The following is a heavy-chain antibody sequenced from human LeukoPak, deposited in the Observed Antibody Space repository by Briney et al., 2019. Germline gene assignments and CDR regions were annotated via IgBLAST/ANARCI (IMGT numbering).Heavy chain of an antibody. CDR1: GFTFSSYA. CDR2: ISGSGGHT. J-gene: IGHJ5*02. Sequence: GGSLRLSCAASGFTFSSYAMSWVRQAPGKGLEWVSAISGSGGHTYYADSVKGRFTISRDNSKNTLFLQMNSLRAEDTAVYYCARESMVRGVNWFDPWGQGTLVTVSS. CDR3: ARESMVRGVNWFDP. V-gene: IGHV3-23*01. D-gene: IGHD3-10*01.